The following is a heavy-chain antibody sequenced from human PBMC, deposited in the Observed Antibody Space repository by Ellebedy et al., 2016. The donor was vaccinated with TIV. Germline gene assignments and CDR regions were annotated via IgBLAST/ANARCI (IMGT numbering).Heavy chain of an antibody. J-gene: IGHJ4*02. Sequence: GESLKISXAASGFTFSSYSMNWVRQAPGKGLEWVSSISSSSSYIYYADSVKGRFTISRDNAKNSLYLQMNSLRAEDTAVYYCASFDYYDSSGYYYTLDYWGQGTLVTVSS. D-gene: IGHD3-22*01. CDR1: GFTFSSYS. V-gene: IGHV3-21*01. CDR3: ASFDYYDSSGYYYTLDY. CDR2: ISSSSSYI.